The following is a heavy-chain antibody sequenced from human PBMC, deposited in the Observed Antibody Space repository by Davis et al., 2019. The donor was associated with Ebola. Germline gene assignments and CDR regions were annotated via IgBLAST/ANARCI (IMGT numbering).Heavy chain of an antibody. CDR1: GFTFSSYS. V-gene: IGHV3-74*01. CDR3: ARESGGYLR. CDR2: INSDGSST. D-gene: IGHD2-15*01. Sequence: PGGSLRLSCAASGFTFSSYSMNWVRQAPGKGLEWVSRINSDGSSTSYADSVKGRFTISRDNAKNTLYLQMNSLRAEDTAVYYCARESGGYLRWGQGTLVTVSS. J-gene: IGHJ4*02.